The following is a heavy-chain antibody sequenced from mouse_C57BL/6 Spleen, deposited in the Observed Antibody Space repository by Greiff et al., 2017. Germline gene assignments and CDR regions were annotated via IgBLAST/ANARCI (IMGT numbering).Heavy chain of an antibody. CDR3: ARDLITTVVAEYFDY. D-gene: IGHD1-1*01. Sequence: QVQLQQSGAELVKPGASVKLSCKASGYTFTSYWMHWVKQRPGQGLEWIGMIHPNSGSTNYNEKFKSKATLTVDKSSSTAYMQLSSLTSEDSAVYYCARDLITTVVAEYFDYWGKGTTLTVSS. CDR2: IHPNSGST. CDR1: GYTFTSYW. J-gene: IGHJ2*01. V-gene: IGHV1-64*01.